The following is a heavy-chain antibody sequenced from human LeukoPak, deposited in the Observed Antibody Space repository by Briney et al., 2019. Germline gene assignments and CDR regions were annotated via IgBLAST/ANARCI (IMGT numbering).Heavy chain of an antibody. CDR3: AKDEGDIV. V-gene: IGHV3-23*01. J-gene: IGHJ4*02. CDR1: GFTFNNFG. Sequence: GGSLRLSCAASGFTFNNFGMHWVRQAPGKGLEWVSAISGSGGSTYYADSVKGRFTISRDNSKNTLYLQMNSLRAEDTAVYYCAKDEGDIVWGQGTLVTVSS. CDR2: ISGSGGST. D-gene: IGHD5-12*01.